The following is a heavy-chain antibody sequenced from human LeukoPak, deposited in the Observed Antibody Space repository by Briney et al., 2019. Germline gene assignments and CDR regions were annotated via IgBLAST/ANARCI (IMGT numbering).Heavy chain of an antibody. CDR1: GGSISSSPYY. V-gene: IGHV4-39*01. D-gene: IGHD3-22*01. CDR2: IYYSGST. CDR3: ASQSYDSSGYYDVDY. J-gene: IGHJ4*02. Sequence: PSETLSLTCTVSGGSISSSPYYWSWIRQPPGKGVEWIGSIYYSGSTYYNPSLKSRVTISVDTSKNQFSLKLSSVTAADTAVYYCASQSYDSSGYYDVDYWGQGTLVTVSS.